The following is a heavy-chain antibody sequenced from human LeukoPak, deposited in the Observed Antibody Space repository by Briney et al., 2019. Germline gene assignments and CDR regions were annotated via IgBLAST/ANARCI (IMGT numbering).Heavy chain of an antibody. Sequence: ASVKVSCKASGYTFTSYAMNWVRQAPGQGLEWMGWINTNTGNPTYAQGFTGRFVFSLDTSVSTAYLQISSLKAEDTAVYYCATGYSSGWYELVGWWSYFDYWGQGTLVTVSS. CDR3: ATGYSSGWYELVGWWSYFDY. J-gene: IGHJ4*02. D-gene: IGHD6-19*01. V-gene: IGHV7-4-1*02. CDR2: INTNTGNP. CDR1: GYTFTSYA.